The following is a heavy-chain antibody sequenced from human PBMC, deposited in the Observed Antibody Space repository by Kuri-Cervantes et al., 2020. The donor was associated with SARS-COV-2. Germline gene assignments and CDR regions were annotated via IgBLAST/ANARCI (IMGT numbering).Heavy chain of an antibody. V-gene: IGHV3-21*01. CDR2: ITRSSVYI. CDR3: ARVSIAEAGSAGSYFDY. J-gene: IGHJ4*02. Sequence: GGSLRLSCVASGFTFSAYTLNWVRQAPGKGLEWVSSITRSSVYISYAYSLKGRFTISRDNAKNLLYLQMNSLRAEDTAVYYCARVSIAEAGSAGSYFDYWGQGTLVTVSS. D-gene: IGHD6-13*01. CDR1: GFTFSAYT.